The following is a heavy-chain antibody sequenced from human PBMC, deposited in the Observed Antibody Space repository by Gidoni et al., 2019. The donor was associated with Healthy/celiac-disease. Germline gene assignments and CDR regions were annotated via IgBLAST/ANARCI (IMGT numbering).Heavy chain of an antibody. CDR1: GVTVSSYA. D-gene: IGHD5-18*01. CDR3: ARAVDTARVKGYYYYGMDV. J-gene: IGHJ6*02. V-gene: IGHV1-69*01. Sequence: QLVQSGAEVTKPGSSVKLSCKASGVTVSSYAISWVRQSPGQGLEWMGGIIPLFGTANYAQKYQGRVTITADESTSTAYMELSSLRSEDTAVYYCARAVDTARVKGYYYYGMDVWGQGTTVTVSS. CDR2: IIPLFGTA.